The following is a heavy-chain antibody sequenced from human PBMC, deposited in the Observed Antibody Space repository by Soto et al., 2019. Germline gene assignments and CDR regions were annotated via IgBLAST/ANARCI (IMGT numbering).Heavy chain of an antibody. J-gene: IGHJ6*02. D-gene: IGHD1-20*01. V-gene: IGHV2-70*13. CDR1: GFSLTSPGMC. CDR3: ARSIRGPRRFNGMGV. Sequence: SGPTLVNPTETLTLTCTFSGFSLTSPGMCVSWIRQSPGKALERLALIERDDDDKYYSTSLKTRLTISKDTRKNQVVLTMANMEPADTATYYCARSIRGPRRFNGMGVWGQGTTVTVSS. CDR2: IERDDDDK.